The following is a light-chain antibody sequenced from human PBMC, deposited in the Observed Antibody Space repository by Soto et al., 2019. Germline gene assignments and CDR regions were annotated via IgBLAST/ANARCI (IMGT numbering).Light chain of an antibody. J-gene: IGKJ1*01. CDR3: QQYGSSAWT. CDR1: QSVSGSY. Sequence: EIVLTQSPGTLSLSPGERATLSCRASQSVSGSYLAWYQQKPGQAPRLLIYGASSRATGIPDRFSGSGSGTDFTLTISRLEPEDFAVFYCQQYGSSAWTFGQGTKVDNK. CDR2: GAS. V-gene: IGKV3-20*01.